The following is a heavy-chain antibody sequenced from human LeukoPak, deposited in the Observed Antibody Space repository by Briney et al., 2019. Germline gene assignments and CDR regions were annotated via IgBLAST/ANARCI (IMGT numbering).Heavy chain of an antibody. CDR1: GGSFSSSTYY. J-gene: IGHJ6*03. Sequence: SETLSLTCSVSGGSFSSSTYYWGWIRQPPGKGLEWIGAIYYSGTSYYNSSLKSRVTISVDTSKNQFSLKLSSVTAAVTAVYYCARQPVVAATPFYYMDVWGKGAPVTISS. D-gene: IGHD2-15*01. CDR2: IYYSGTS. V-gene: IGHV4-39*01. CDR3: ARQPVVAATPFYYMDV.